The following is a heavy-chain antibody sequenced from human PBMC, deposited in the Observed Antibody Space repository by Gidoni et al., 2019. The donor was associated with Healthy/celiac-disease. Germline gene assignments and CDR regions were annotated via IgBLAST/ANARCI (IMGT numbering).Heavy chain of an antibody. J-gene: IGHJ4*02. CDR2: ISGSGGST. D-gene: IGHD3-3*01. Sequence: VQLLESGGGLVQPGGSLRLSCAASVFIFSSYAMSWVRQEPGKGLEWVSAISGSGGSTYYADSVKGRFTISRDNSKNTLDLQMNSLRAEDTAVYYCAKGWYYDFWSGYLPTANYYFDYWGQGTLVTVSS. V-gene: IGHV3-23*01. CDR3: AKGWYYDFWSGYLPTANYYFDY. CDR1: VFIFSSYA.